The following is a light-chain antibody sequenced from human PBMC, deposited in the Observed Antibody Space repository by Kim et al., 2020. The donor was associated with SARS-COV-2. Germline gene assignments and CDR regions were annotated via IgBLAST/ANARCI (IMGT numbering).Light chain of an antibody. J-gene: IGLJ2*01. CDR2: GHQ. CDR3: QSGDGSGNVV. V-gene: IGLV3-19*01. Sequence: SSELTQDPAVSVVLGQTVRITCQGDSLRRYYVSWYQRKPGQAPVLAIYGHQKRPSGIPDRYSGSSSGDTLSLTITGVQAEDEADYYCQSGDGSGNVVFGGGSPLTVL. CDR1: SLRRYY.